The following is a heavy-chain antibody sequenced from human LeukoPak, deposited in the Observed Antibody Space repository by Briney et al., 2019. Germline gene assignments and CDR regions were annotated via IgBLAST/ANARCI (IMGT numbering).Heavy chain of an antibody. J-gene: IGHJ4*02. V-gene: IGHV4-39*07. CDR1: GDSISSSSYY. D-gene: IGHD2-8*01. CDR2: IYFTGII. CDR3: ARDFPPTNDTPFDY. Sequence: PSETLSLTCTVSGDSISSSSYYWGWIRQPPGKGLEWIGSIYFTGIIYYNPSLKGRVTISVDTSKNQFSLRLSSVTAADTAVYYCARDFPPTNDTPFDYWGQGTLVTVSS.